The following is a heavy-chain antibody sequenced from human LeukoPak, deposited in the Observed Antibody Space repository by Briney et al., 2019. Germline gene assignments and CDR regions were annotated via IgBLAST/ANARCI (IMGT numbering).Heavy chain of an antibody. J-gene: IGHJ3*02. CDR1: GFTFSDYY. Sequence: GGSLRLSCAASGFTFSDYYMSWIRQAPGKGLEWVSYISSSGSTIYYADSVKGRFTISRDNAKNSLYLQMNSLRAEDTAVYYCASLYGRSGWHHDAFDIWGQGTMVTVSS. CDR2: ISSSGSTI. D-gene: IGHD6-19*01. V-gene: IGHV3-11*01. CDR3: ASLYGRSGWHHDAFDI.